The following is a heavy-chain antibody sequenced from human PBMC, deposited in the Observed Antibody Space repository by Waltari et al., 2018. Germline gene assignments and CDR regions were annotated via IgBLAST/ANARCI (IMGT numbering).Heavy chain of an antibody. D-gene: IGHD3-3*01. CDR3: ARGGVRFLEWFLDY. V-gene: IGHV4-59*11. CDR1: GGSNSSHY. J-gene: IGHJ4*02. CDR2: IYYSGST. Sequence: QVQLQESGPGLVKPSETLSLTCTVSGGSNSSHYWSWIRQPPGKGLEWIGYIYYSGSTNYNPSLKSRVTISVDTSKNQFSLKLSSVTAADTAVYYCARGGVRFLEWFLDYWGQGTLVTVSS.